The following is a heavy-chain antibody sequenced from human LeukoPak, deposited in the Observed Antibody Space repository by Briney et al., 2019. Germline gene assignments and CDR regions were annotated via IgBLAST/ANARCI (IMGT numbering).Heavy chain of an antibody. J-gene: IGHJ4*02. Sequence: GGSLRLSCAASGFTFSDYNMIWARQAPGKALEWVSSISSTSRFMFYPDSLRGRFTIFRDNAQNSLYLQMNSLRAEDTAVYYCVRESRSSSDSRWGQGTLVTVSS. CDR3: VRESRSSSDSR. CDR1: GFTFSDYN. D-gene: IGHD2-2*01. V-gene: IGHV3-21*01. CDR2: ISSTSRFM.